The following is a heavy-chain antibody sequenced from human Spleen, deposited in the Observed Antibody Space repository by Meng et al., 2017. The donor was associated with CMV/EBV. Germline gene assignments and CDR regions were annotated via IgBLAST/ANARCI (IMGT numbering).Heavy chain of an antibody. V-gene: IGHV6-1*01. Sequence: DSVSSNSAAWHWIRQSPSRGLEWLGRTYYRSKWYNDYAGSVQSRITINPDTSKNQFSLQLISVTPEDTAVYYCARDEYGSSSWFDPWGQGTLVTVSS. CDR3: ARDEYGSSSWFDP. J-gene: IGHJ5*02. CDR2: TYYRSKWYN. CDR1: DSVSSNSAA. D-gene: IGHD6-6*01.